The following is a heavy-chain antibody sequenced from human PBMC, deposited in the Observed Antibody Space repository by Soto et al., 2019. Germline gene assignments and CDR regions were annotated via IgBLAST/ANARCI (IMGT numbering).Heavy chain of an antibody. V-gene: IGHV1-69*12. D-gene: IGHD3-10*01. CDR1: GGTFSSYA. J-gene: IGHJ4*02. Sequence: QVQLVQSGAEVKKPGSSVKVSCKGSGGTFSSYAISWVRQAPGQGLEWMGGIIPIFGTANYAQKLQGRVTITADESKRTAYMELSSLRCEDTAVYYCARDRGLLWFWELDYWGQGTLVTVSS. CDR3: ARDRGLLWFWELDY. CDR2: IIPIFGTA.